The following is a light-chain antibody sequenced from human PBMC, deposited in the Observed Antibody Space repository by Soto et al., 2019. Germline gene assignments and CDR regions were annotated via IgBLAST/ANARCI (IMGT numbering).Light chain of an antibody. Sequence: QSVLTQPPSVSGAPGQRVTISCTGSSSNIGASYDVLWYQQFPGAAPKLLIYADINRPSGVPDRFSGSKSGTSASLAITGLQAEDEADYYCSSYTSSSTVVFGGGTKLTVL. CDR3: SSYTSSSTVV. V-gene: IGLV1-40*01. J-gene: IGLJ2*01. CDR2: ADI. CDR1: SSNIGASYD.